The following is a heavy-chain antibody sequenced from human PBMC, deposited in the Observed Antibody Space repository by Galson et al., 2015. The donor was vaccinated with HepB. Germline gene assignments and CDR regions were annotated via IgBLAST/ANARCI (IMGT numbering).Heavy chain of an antibody. CDR3: ARGIDGCGPTLGY. Sequence: SLRLSCAASGLTFRNYAMHWVRQAPGKGLEWVALISSDGSNKYYTDSVKGRFTISRGNSKNTLDLQMNSLRSEDTAVYYCARGIDGCGPTLGYWGQGTLVTVSS. J-gene: IGHJ4*02. D-gene: IGHD5-24*01. CDR1: GLTFRNYA. V-gene: IGHV3-30-3*01. CDR2: ISSDGSNK.